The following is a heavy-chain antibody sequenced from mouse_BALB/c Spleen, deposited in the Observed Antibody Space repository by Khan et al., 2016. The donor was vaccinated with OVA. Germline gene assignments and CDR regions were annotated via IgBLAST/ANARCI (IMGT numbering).Heavy chain of an antibody. CDR3: TRIYRSDFDY. D-gene: IGHD6-1*01. CDR2: INPHIGET. V-gene: IGHV1-20*02. J-gene: IGHJ2*01. CDR1: GYSFTGYF. Sequence: VQLQQSGPELVRPGASVKISCTASGYSFTGYFMNWVMQSHGKSLEWIGRINPHIGETFYNQRFKAKAPLTVAESSSTANMELRSLASEDSAVYYCTRIYRSDFDYWGQGTTLTVSA.